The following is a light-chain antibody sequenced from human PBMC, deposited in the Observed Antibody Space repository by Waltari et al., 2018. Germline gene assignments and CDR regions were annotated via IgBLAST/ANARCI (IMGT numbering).Light chain of an antibody. CDR2: DVS. V-gene: IGLV2-14*03. Sequence: QSALTQPASVSGSPGQSITISCTGTSSYVGGYNYVPWYQQHPGKAPKLMIYDVSERPSGVSNRFSGSKSGNTASLTISGLQAEDEADYYCGSYTSSNTVIFGGGTKLTVL. CDR1: SSYVGGYNY. CDR3: GSYTSSNTVI. J-gene: IGLJ2*01.